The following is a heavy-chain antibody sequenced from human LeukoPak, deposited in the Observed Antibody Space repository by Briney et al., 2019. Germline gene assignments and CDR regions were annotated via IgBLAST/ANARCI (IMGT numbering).Heavy chain of an antibody. CDR1: GFMFSDYD. CDR3: ARVDTVMAYYFDL. V-gene: IGHV3-53*04. J-gene: IGHJ4*02. CDR2: IYSGGTT. Sequence: GGSLRLSCAASGFMFSDYDMHWVRQAPGKGLEWVSTIYSGGTTYYADSVMGRFTISRHNSRNTLYLQMNSLRAEDTAVYYCARVDTVMAYYFDLWGQGTLVTVSS. D-gene: IGHD5-18*01.